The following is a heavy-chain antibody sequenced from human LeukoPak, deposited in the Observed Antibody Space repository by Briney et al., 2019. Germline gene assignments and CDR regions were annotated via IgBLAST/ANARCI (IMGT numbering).Heavy chain of an antibody. CDR1: GFTFSSYG. J-gene: IGHJ4*02. V-gene: IGHV3-30*03. CDR2: ISYDGSNK. D-gene: IGHD3-22*01. CDR3: ARDYYDSSLDY. Sequence: GRSLRLSCAASGFTFSSYGMHWIRQAPGKGLEWVAVISYDGSNKYYADSVKGRFTISRDNSKNTLYLQMNSLRAEDTAVYYCARDYYDSSLDYWGQGTLVTVSS.